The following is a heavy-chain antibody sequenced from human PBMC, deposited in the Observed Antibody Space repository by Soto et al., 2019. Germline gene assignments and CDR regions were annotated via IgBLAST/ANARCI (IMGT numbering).Heavy chain of an antibody. CDR3: ARTRVYDSYNYYGMAV. D-gene: IGHD3-3*01. CDR2: TYYRSKWYN. Sequence: PSETLSLTCAISGDSVSSNSVAWNWIMQSPSRGLEWLGRTYYRSKWYNDYAITVKSRITINPDTSKNQFSLQLNSVTPEDTAVYFCARTRVYDSYNYYGMAVWGQGTTVTVSS. V-gene: IGHV6-1*01. CDR1: GDSVSSNSVA. J-gene: IGHJ6*02.